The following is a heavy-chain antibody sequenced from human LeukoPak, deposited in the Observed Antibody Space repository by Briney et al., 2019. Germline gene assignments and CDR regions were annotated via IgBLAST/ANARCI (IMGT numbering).Heavy chain of an antibody. CDR3: ARGGPYCGGDCYSMVGWFDP. Sequence: SETLSLTCAVYGGSFSGYYWSWIRQPPGKGLEWIGEINHSGSTNYNPSLKSRVTISVDTSKNQFSLKLSSVTAADTAVYYCARGGPYCGGDCYSMVGWFDPWGQGTLATVSS. CDR1: GGSFSGYY. CDR2: INHSGST. J-gene: IGHJ5*02. V-gene: IGHV4-34*01. D-gene: IGHD2-21*02.